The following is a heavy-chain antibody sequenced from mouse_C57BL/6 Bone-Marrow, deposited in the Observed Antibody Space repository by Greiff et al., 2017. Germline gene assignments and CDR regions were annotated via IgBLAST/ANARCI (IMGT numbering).Heavy chain of an antibody. CDR1: YFAFMASA. CDR3: AALYYYGSSYGWYFDV. CDR2: FTMYSDAT. J-gene: IGHJ1*03. V-gene: IGHV1-49*01. D-gene: IGHD1-1*01. Sequence: LQQSGAELVRPGSSVKLSCKDSYFAFMASAMHWVKQRPGHGLEWIGSFTMYSDATEYSENFKGKAPLTANTSSSTAYMELSSRTSEDSEVYYCAALYYYGSSYGWYFDVWGTVTTVTVSS.